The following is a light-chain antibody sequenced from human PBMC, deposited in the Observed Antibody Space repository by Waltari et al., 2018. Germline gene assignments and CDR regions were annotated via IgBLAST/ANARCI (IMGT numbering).Light chain of an antibody. Sequence: EIVLTQSPATLSLSPGERATLSCRASQSVSSYLAWYRQKPGQAPRLLIYDASNRATGIPARFSGSGSGTDFTLTISSLEPEDFAVYYCHEKLTFGGGTKVEIK. CDR3: HEKLT. V-gene: IGKV3-11*01. J-gene: IGKJ4*01. CDR1: QSVSSY. CDR2: DAS.